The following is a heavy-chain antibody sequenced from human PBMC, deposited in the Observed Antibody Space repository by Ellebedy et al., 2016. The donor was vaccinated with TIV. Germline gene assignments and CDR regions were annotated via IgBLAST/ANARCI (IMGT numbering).Heavy chain of an antibody. D-gene: IGHD2-15*01. CDR2: ISSGGIT. CDR1: GFTFSASG. CDR3: AKDFSVSGGGFWYFDL. V-gene: IGHV3-23*01. J-gene: IGHJ2*01. Sequence: PGGSLRLSCAASGFTFSASGMTWARQAPGKGLEWVSGISSGGITYYADSVRGRFTISRDNSKNTLYLQMNSLRAGDTAVYYCAKDFSVSGGGFWYFDLWGRGTLVTVSS.